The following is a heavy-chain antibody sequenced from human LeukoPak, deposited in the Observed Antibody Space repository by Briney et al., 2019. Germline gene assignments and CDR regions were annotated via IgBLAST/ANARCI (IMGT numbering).Heavy chain of an antibody. CDR3: AREVRGSGSYAPPQLDY. V-gene: IGHV3-21*01. Sequence: GGALRLSCAASGFTVSTNYMSWVRQAPGKGLEWVSSISSSSSYIYYADSVKGRFTISIDNAKNSLYLQMNSLGAEDTAVYFCAREVRGSGSYAPPQLDYWGQGTLVTVSS. CDR2: ISSSSSYI. D-gene: IGHD1-26*01. CDR1: GFTVSTNY. J-gene: IGHJ4*02.